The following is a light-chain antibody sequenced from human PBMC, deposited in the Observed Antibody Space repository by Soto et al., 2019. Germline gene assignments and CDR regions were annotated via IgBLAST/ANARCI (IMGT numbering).Light chain of an antibody. V-gene: IGKV1-9*01. J-gene: IGKJ3*01. CDR2: ATS. Sequence: DIQVTQSPLYLSASVGDRVTITCRASQEITIFVAWYQQQPEKAPKLLIFATSRLQTGVPSRFSGSGSGTEFTLTISSLQPEDFATYYCQQVHSFPLTFGPGTKVDIK. CDR3: QQVHSFPLT. CDR1: QEITIF.